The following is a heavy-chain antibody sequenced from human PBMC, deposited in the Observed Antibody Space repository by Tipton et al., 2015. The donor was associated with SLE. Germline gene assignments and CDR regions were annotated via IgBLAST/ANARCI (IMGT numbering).Heavy chain of an antibody. V-gene: IGHV4-59*01. CDR3: ARMRGGYNAHH. CDR1: GDSITSDY. J-gene: IGHJ5*02. Sequence: TLSLTCTVSGDSITSDYWTWIRQPPGTGLEWIGYISYSGSTNYNPSVRSRVSISLDTSKNQFSLKVKSVTTADTAVYYCARMRGGYNAHHWGQGILVTVSS. CDR2: ISYSGST. D-gene: IGHD5-24*01.